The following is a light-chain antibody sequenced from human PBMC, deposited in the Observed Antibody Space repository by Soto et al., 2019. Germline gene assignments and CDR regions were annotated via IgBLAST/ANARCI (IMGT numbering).Light chain of an antibody. CDR2: SAS. Sequence: IRMTQSPSSLSSSLGYIVTISFPASQGISYYVNLYQQKPGKAPMLLIYSASSLQSGVPSRFSGSGSGTDLTLTINSLQPEDFATYICQQTYRLPWTFGQGTKVDI. J-gene: IGKJ1*01. V-gene: IGKV1-39*01. CDR1: QGISYY. CDR3: QQTYRLPWT.